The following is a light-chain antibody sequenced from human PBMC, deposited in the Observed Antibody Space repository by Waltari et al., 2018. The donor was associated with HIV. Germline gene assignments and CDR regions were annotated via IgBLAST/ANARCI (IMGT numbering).Light chain of an antibody. CDR3: YSAADNMGV. J-gene: IGLJ3*02. Sequence: SYELTQPSSVSVSPGQTTRITCSGVVLAKRYARWFQQKPGQAPVVMIYTDNERPAGSPERFSGSSSGTTVTWTISGAQIEDEADYYCYSAADNMGVFGGGTKLTVL. CDR1: VLAKRY. V-gene: IGLV3-27*01. CDR2: TDN.